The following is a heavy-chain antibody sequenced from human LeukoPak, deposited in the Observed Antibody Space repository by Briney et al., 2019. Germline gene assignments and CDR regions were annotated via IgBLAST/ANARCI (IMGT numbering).Heavy chain of an antibody. CDR2: IIPIFGTA. CDR3: ARTYYDYVWGGRPRYYFDY. J-gene: IGHJ4*02. Sequence: SVKVSXKASGGTFSSYAISWVRQAPGQGLEWMGRIIPIFGTANYAQRFQGRVTITTDESTSTAYMELSSLRSEDTAVYCCARTYYDYVWGGRPRYYFDYWGQGTLVTVSS. V-gene: IGHV1-69*05. CDR1: GGTFSSYA. D-gene: IGHD3-16*01.